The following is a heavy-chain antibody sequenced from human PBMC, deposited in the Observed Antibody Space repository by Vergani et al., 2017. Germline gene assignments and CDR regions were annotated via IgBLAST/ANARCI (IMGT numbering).Heavy chain of an antibody. J-gene: IGHJ5*02. CDR1: FDSIRNLY. V-gene: IGHV4-59*11. D-gene: IGHD6-19*01. CDR2: IHYSENT. Sequence: QVQLQESGPGLVKSSETLSLTCSVSFDSIRNLYRTWIRQPPVKGLEWIGSIHYSENTNSNPSLKTRVTISVDTSKNQFSLTLTSVTAADTAVYYCASDTHSGQRADRWGQGILVTVTS. CDR3: ASDTHSGQRADR.